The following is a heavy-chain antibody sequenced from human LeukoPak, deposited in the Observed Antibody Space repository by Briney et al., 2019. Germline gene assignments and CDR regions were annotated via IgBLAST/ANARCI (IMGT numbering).Heavy chain of an antibody. CDR2: IKQDGSEK. D-gene: IGHD3-10*01. Sequence: GGSRRRCCAASGFNRSTYWMSWVRQAAWEGKEGVANIKQDGSEKSYVDSVNGRFTISRDNTKNSLYLQMNSLRAEDTAVYYCARARMVRGVNYYYYYMDVWGKGTTVTVSS. CDR3: ARARMVRGVNYYYYYMDV. J-gene: IGHJ6*03. CDR1: GFNRSTYW. V-gene: IGHV3-7*01.